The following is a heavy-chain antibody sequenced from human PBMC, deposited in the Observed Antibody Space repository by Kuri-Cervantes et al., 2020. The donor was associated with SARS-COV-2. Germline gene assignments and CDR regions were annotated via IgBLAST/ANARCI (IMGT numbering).Heavy chain of an antibody. CDR3: SRDRDDGEGDYYYYSMDV. CDR1: GGSISTSPYY. CDR2: INHSGST. D-gene: IGHD1-1*01. V-gene: IGHV4-39*07. J-gene: IGHJ6*02. Sequence: GSRRLSCTVSGGSISTSPYYWGWIRQPPGKGPEWIGEINHSGSTNYNPSRKNRVTISVDTSKNQISLKLSSVTTEDTAVYYCSRDRDDGEGDYYYYSMDVWDQGTTVTVSS.